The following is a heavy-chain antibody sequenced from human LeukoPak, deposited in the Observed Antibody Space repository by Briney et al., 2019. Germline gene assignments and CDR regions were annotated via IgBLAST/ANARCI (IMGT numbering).Heavy chain of an antibody. V-gene: IGHV3-48*01. J-gene: IGHJ5*01. CDR3: AKEMGYCTGDSCYRWFDS. D-gene: IGHD2-15*01. CDR1: GFTFSIYS. Sequence: PGGSLRLTCAASGFTFSIYSMSWVRQAPGKGLEWLSYISTSSTTIYYADSVKGRFTISRDDARNSLSLQMNSLRADDTAVYYCAKEMGYCTGDSCYRWFDSWGQGTLVTVSS. CDR2: ISTSSTTI.